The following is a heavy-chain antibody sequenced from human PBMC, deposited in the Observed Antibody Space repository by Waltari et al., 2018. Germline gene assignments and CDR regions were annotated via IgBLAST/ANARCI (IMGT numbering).Heavy chain of an antibody. CDR2: IYYSGST. D-gene: IGHD2-15*01. V-gene: IGHV4-59*11. Sequence: QVQLQESGPGLVKPSEPLSLTCTVSGGSTSSHYWSWIRPPPGKGLEWIGYIYYSGSTNYNPSLKSRVTISVDTSKNQFSLKLSSVTAADTAVYYCARDRQGGRLDYWGQGTLVTVSS. J-gene: IGHJ4*02. CDR3: ARDRQGGRLDY. CDR1: GGSTSSHY.